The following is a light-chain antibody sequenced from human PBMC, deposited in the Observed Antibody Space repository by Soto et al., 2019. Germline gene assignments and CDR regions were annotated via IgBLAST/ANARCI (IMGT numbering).Light chain of an antibody. CDR2: AAS. CDR1: EGISSY. CDR3: QQANSFPIT. V-gene: IGKV1-12*01. Sequence: DIQMTQSPSSLSASVGDRVTITCRASEGISSYLNWYQLKPGTAPKLLIYAASNLQSGVPPRFSGSGSGTDFTLTISSLQPEDFATYFCQQANSFPITFGQGTRLEIK. J-gene: IGKJ5*01.